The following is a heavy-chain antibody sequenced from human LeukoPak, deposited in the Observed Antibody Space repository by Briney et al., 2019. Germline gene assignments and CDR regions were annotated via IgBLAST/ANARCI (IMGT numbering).Heavy chain of an antibody. V-gene: IGHV3-23*01. D-gene: IGHD3-22*01. J-gene: IGHJ4*02. Sequence: WGSLRLSCAASGFTFSSYAMSWVRQAPGKGLEWVSGLSASGGLTYYADSVKGRFTISRDNSKNTLYLQMNSLRADDTAVYYCAKGGSSYSEMDYWGQGTLVTVSS. CDR1: GFTFSSYA. CDR3: AKGGSSYSEMDY. CDR2: LSASGGLT.